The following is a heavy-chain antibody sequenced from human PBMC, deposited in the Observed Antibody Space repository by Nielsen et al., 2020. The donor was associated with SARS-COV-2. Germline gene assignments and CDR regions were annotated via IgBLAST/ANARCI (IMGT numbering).Heavy chain of an antibody. J-gene: IGHJ4*02. CDR2: IKQDGSEK. Sequence: GGSLRLSCAASGFTFSSYWMSWVRQAPGKGLEWVANIKQDGSEKYYVDSVKGRFTISRDNAKNSLYLQMNSLRAEDTAVYYCARDYGDYVSYFDYWGQGALVTVSS. V-gene: IGHV3-7*01. CDR1: GFTFSSYW. CDR3: ARDYGDYVSYFDY. D-gene: IGHD4-17*01.